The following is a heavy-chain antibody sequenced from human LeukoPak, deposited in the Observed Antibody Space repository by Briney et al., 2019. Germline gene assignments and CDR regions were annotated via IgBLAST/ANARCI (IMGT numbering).Heavy chain of an antibody. CDR2: IYSGGST. D-gene: IGHD5-18*01. Sequence: GGSLRLSCAASGFTVSSNYMSWVRQAPGKGLEWVSVIYSGGSTYYADSVKGRFTISRDNSKNTLYLQTNSLRAEDTAVYYGARDDDTAMAVGYYGMDVWGQGTTVTVSS. V-gene: IGHV3-53*01. CDR3: ARDDDTAMAVGYYGMDV. J-gene: IGHJ6*02. CDR1: GFTVSSNY.